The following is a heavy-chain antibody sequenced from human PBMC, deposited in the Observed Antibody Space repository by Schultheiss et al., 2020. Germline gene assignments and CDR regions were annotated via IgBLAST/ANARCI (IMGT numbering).Heavy chain of an antibody. Sequence: GGSLRLSCAASGFTFSNAWMSWVRQAPGKGLEWVGRIKSKTDGGTTDYAAPVKGRFTISRDDSKNTLYLQMNSLRAEDTAVYYCARGVRSGGYSEYFDYWGQGTLVTVSS. CDR1: GFTFSNAW. CDR3: ARGVRSGGYSEYFDY. CDR2: IKSKTDGGTT. D-gene: IGHD3-22*01. V-gene: IGHV3-15*01. J-gene: IGHJ4*02.